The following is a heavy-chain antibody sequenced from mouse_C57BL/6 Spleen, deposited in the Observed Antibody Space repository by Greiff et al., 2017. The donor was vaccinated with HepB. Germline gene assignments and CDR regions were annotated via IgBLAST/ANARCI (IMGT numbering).Heavy chain of an antibody. CDR3: VRQSNYGAMDY. CDR1: GFSFNTYA. D-gene: IGHD2-5*01. V-gene: IGHV10-1*01. CDR2: IRSKSNNYAT. Sequence: EVQGVESGGGLVQPKGSLKLSCAASGFSFNTYAMNWVRQAPGKGFEWVARIRSKSNNYATYYADSVKDRFTISRDDSESMLYLQMNNLKTEDTAMYYCVRQSNYGAMDYWGQGTSVTVSS. J-gene: IGHJ4*01.